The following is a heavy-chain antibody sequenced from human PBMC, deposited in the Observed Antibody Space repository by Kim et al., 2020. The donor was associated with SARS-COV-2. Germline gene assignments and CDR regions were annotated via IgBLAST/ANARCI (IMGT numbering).Heavy chain of an antibody. J-gene: IGHJ4*02. V-gene: IGHV3-74*01. Sequence: GGSLRLSCGASEVNLSKFWMHWVRQPPGGGLTWFSRISDDGRTTDYARFMRGRFTASRDNAKNTIYREIKNLRVEDTAVYYFGKGGPGFIYDWGQGT. CDR3: GKGGPGFIYD. CDR1: EVNLSKFW. CDR2: ISDDGRTT. D-gene: IGHD3-10*01.